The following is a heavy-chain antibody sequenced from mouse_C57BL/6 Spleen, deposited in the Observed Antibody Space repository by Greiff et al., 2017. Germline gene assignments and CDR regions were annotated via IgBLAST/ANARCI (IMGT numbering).Heavy chain of an antibody. D-gene: IGHD1-1*01. CDR3: ARDGSTRFDY. CDR1: GYSITSGYY. Sequence: LVESGPGLVKPSQSLSLTCSVTGYSITSGYYWNWIRQFPGNKLEWMGYISYDGSNNYNPSLKNRISITRDTSKNQFFLKLNSVTTEDTATYYCARDGSTRFDYWGQGTTLTVSS. CDR2: ISYDGSN. J-gene: IGHJ2*01. V-gene: IGHV3-6*01.